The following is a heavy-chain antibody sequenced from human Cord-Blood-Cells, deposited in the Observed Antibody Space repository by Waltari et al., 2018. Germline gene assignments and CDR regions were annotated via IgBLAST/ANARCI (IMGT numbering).Heavy chain of an antibody. J-gene: IGHJ4*02. D-gene: IGHD6-13*01. CDR3: ARGPFRSSWYNPDFDY. CDR1: GGSFSGYY. Sequence: QVQLQQWGAGLLKPSETLSLTCAVYGGSFSGYYWSWIRQPPGKGLEWIGEIKQSGSTSSNPSLKSRVTISVDTSKNQFSLKLSSVTAADTAVYYCARGPFRSSWYNPDFDYWGQGTLVTVSS. V-gene: IGHV4-34*01. CDR2: IKQSGST.